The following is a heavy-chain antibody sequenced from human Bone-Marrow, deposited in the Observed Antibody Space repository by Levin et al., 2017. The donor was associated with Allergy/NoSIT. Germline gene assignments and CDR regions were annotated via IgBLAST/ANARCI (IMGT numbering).Heavy chain of an antibody. D-gene: IGHD1-14*01. CDR3: ARGYNSPADFDY. Sequence: RSGGSLRLSCVASGFPFSGSSMNWVRQTPGKGLEWVSSISESSTSYKYYADSVKGRFTISRDDAENSLFLQMDSLRVEDSAVYFCARGYNSPADFDYWGQGTLVTVSS. J-gene: IGHJ4*02. V-gene: IGHV3-21*06. CDR1: GFPFSGSS. CDR2: ISESSTSYK.